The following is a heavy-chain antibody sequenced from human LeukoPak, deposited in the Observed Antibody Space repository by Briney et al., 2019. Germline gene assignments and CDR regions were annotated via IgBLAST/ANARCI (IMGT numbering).Heavy chain of an antibody. V-gene: IGHV4-34*01. D-gene: IGHD6-13*01. Sequence: SETLSLTCAVYGGSFAGDYWNWIRQPPGKGLEWIGEINHSGSTNYNPSLKSRVTISVDTSKNQFSLKLSSVTAADTAVYYCARGRAAAGVLYGMDVWGQGTTVTVSS. CDR3: ARGRAAAGVLYGMDV. CDR2: INHSGST. J-gene: IGHJ6*01. CDR1: GGSFAGDY.